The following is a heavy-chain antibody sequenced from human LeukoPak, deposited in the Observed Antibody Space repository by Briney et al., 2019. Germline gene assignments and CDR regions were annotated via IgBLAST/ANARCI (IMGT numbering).Heavy chain of an antibody. Sequence: SETLSLTCAVYGGSFSGYYWSWIRQPLGKGLDWIGEINHSGSTNYNPSLKSRVTISVDTSKNQFSLKLSSVTAADTAVYYCARSRYDFWSGYPAGNWFDPWGQGTLVTVSS. J-gene: IGHJ5*02. V-gene: IGHV4-34*01. CDR3: ARSRYDFWSGYPAGNWFDP. CDR2: INHSGST. D-gene: IGHD3-3*01. CDR1: GGSFSGYY.